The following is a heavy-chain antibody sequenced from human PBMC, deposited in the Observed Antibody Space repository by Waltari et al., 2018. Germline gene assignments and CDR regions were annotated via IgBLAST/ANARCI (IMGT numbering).Heavy chain of an antibody. J-gene: IGHJ6*03. CDR3: ARKVSDDYRGNPYYYYMDV. Sequence: QVQLVQSGAEVKKPGSSVKVSCKASGGTFSSYAISWVRQAPGQGLEWMGGIIPILGIANYAQKFQGRVTITADESTSTAYMELSSLRSEDTAVYYCARKVSDDYRGNPYYYYMDVWGKGTTVTVSS. V-gene: IGHV1-69*04. CDR1: GGTFSSYA. D-gene: IGHD4-17*01. CDR2: IIPILGIA.